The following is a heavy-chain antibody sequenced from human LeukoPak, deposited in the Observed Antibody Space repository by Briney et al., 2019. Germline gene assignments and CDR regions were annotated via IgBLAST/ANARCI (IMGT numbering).Heavy chain of an antibody. J-gene: IGHJ4*02. V-gene: IGHV3-30*18. CDR3: AKAYGSGSYYTIFDY. Sequence: PGRSLRLSCAASGFTFSSYGMHWVRQAPGKGLEWVAVISYDGSNKYYADSVKGRFTISRDNSKNTLYLQMNNLRAEDTAVYYCAKAYGSGSYYTIFDYWGQGTLVTVSS. D-gene: IGHD3-10*01. CDR1: GFTFSSYG. CDR2: ISYDGSNK.